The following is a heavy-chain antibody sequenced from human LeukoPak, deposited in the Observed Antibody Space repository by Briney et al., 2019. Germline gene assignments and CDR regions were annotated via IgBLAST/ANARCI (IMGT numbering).Heavy chain of an antibody. Sequence: TLETLSLTCTVSGGSISSYYWSWIRQPPGKGLEWIGYIYYSGSTNYNPSLKSRVTISVDTSKNQFSLKLSSVTAADTAVYYCARGGDGLKWVNWGQGTLVTVSS. CDR2: IYYSGST. CDR1: GGSISSYY. V-gene: IGHV4-59*01. CDR3: ARGGDGLKWVN. D-gene: IGHD1-26*01. J-gene: IGHJ4*02.